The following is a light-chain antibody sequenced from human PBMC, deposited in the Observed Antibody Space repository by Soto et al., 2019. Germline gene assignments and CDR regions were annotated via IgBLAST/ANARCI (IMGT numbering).Light chain of an antibody. CDR1: QGISSW. J-gene: IGKJ4*01. CDR3: QQTNSFPLT. CDR2: AAS. Sequence: DIQMTQSPSSVSASVGDRVTITCRASQGISSWLAWYQQKLGKAPELLMFAASSLQSGVPSRFSGSGSGTEFILTISSVQPEDSATYLCQQTNSFPLTFGGGTKVDIK. V-gene: IGKV1D-12*01.